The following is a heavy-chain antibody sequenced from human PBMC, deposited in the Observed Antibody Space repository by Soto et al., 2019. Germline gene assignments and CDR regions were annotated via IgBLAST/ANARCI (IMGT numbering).Heavy chain of an antibody. CDR1: GGTFSSYA. V-gene: IGHV1-69*12. J-gene: IGHJ6*02. CDR3: ARIRCSGGSCYSYYYYGMDV. D-gene: IGHD2-15*01. Sequence: QVQLVQSGAEVKKPGSSVKVSCKASGGTFSSYAISWVRQAPGQGLEWMGGIIPIFGTANYAQKFQGRVTITADESTSTAYMELSSLRSEDTPVYYCARIRCSGGSCYSYYYYGMDVWGQGTTVTVSS. CDR2: IIPIFGTA.